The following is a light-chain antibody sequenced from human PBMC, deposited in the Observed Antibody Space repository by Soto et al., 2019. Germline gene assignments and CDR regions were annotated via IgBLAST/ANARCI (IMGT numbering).Light chain of an antibody. J-gene: IGKJ1*01. CDR3: QQYYSTPQP. Sequence: DIVMTQSPDSLAVSLGERATINCKSSQSVLYSSNNKNYLAWYQQKPGQPPKLLIYWASTRESGVPDRFSGSGSGPDFTLTISSLQAEDVAVYYCQQYYSTPQPFVPGTKVEIK. V-gene: IGKV4-1*01. CDR1: QSVLYSSNNKNY. CDR2: WAS.